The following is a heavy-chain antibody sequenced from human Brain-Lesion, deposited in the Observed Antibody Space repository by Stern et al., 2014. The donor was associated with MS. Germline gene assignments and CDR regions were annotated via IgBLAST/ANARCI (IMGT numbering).Heavy chain of an antibody. Sequence: QVQLMQSGAEVKKPGASVKVSCKVSGYTLTDLSMHWVRQAPGKGLEWLGGFYPEDGETIYAQKFQGRVTMTEHTSADTAYMELSSLRSEDTAVYYCATDRDDFRSGYSAPTKGYGLDVWGQGTTVTVPS. CDR3: ATDRDDFRSGYSAPTKGYGLDV. V-gene: IGHV1-24*01. D-gene: IGHD3-3*01. CDR1: GYTLTDLS. CDR2: FYPEDGET. J-gene: IGHJ6*02.